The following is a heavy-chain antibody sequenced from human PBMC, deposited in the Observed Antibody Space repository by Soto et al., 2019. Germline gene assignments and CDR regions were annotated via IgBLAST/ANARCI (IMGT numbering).Heavy chain of an antibody. Sequence: LRLSCAASGFTFSSYAMHWVRQAPGKGLEWVAVISYDGSNKYYADSVKGRFTISRDNSKNTLYLQMNSLRAEDTAAYYCARGAYYDSSGYFGYWGQGTLVTVSS. V-gene: IGHV3-30-3*01. D-gene: IGHD3-22*01. CDR2: ISYDGSNK. CDR3: ARGAYYDSSGYFGY. J-gene: IGHJ4*02. CDR1: GFTFSSYA.